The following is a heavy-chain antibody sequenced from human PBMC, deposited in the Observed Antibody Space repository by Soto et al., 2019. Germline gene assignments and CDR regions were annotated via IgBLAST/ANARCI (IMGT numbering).Heavy chain of an antibody. CDR2: IYYSGST. V-gene: IGHV4-59*01. J-gene: IGHJ5*02. CDR3: ARFPRYSRKYNWFDP. D-gene: IGHD6-13*01. Sequence: SETLSLTCTVSGGSISSYYWSWIRQPPGKGLEWIGYIYYSGSTNYNPSLKSRVTISVDTSKNQFSLKLSSVTAADTAVYYCARFPRYSRKYNWFDPWGQGTLVTVSS. CDR1: GGSISSYY.